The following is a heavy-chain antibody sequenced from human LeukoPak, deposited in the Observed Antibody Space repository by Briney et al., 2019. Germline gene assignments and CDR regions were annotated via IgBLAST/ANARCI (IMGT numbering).Heavy chain of an antibody. CDR3: AKDPAAAGTGGYFDY. J-gene: IGHJ4*02. CDR2: ISGSGGST. Sequence: XGXXGXSAISGSGGSTYYADSVKGRFTISRDNSKNTLYLQMNSLRAEDTAVYYCAKDPAAAGTGGYFDYWGQGTLVTVSS. V-gene: IGHV3-23*01. D-gene: IGHD6-13*01.